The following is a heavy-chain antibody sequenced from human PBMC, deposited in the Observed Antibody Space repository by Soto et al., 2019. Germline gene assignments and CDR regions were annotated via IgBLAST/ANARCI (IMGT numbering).Heavy chain of an antibody. Sequence: GGSLRLSCAASGFIFSDYYMSWIRQAPGKGLEWLAYISRDGNAIFYADSVIGRFTVSRDNAKNSLFLRMDDLRAEDTAMFFCARGAEMSSLTKWFDPWGQGTLVTVSS. CDR2: ISRDGNAI. J-gene: IGHJ5*02. CDR3: ARGAEMSSLTKWFDP. D-gene: IGHD1-1*01. V-gene: IGHV3-11*01. CDR1: GFIFSDYY.